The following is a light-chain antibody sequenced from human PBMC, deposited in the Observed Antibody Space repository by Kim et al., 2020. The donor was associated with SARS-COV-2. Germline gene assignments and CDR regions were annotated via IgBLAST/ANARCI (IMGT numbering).Light chain of an antibody. V-gene: IGLV3-1*01. CDR3: QAWDSSTVV. Sequence: MHPGQTASLTCSGDKLGDKYACWYQQKPGQSPVLVIYQDSKRPSGIPERFSGSNSGNTATLTISGTQAMDEADYYCQAWDSSTVVFGGGTQLTVL. CDR2: QDS. CDR1: KLGDKY. J-gene: IGLJ2*01.